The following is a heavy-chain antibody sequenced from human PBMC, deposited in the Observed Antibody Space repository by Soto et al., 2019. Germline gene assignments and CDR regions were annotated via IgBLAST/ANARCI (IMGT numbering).Heavy chain of an antibody. CDR3: ARVRGGDLYDGKDV. CDR1: GYTFTSYY. Sequence: QVQLVQSGAVVKKPGASVKVSCKASGYTFTSYYIHCVRQAPGQGLEWMGVINPSSGGTFYAQKFQGRVTMTRDTSTSTVYMELSSLKSEDTAVYHCARVRGGDLYDGKDVWGQGTTVTVSS. V-gene: IGHV1-46*01. CDR2: INPSSGGT. J-gene: IGHJ6*02. D-gene: IGHD3-10*01.